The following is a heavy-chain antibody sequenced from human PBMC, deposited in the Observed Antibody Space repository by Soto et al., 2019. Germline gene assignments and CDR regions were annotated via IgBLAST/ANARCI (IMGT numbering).Heavy chain of an antibody. CDR3: AKRGSGSQFDY. D-gene: IGHD1-26*01. J-gene: IGHJ4*02. Sequence: EVPLLESGGSLVQPGGSLRLSCAASGFTFSSYAMSWVRQAPGKGLEWVSIISGSGDSTYYADSVKGRFTISRDNSKNTLYLQMNSLRAEDTAIYYCAKRGSGSQFDYWGQGTLVTVSS. CDR1: GFTFSSYA. V-gene: IGHV3-23*01. CDR2: ISGSGDST.